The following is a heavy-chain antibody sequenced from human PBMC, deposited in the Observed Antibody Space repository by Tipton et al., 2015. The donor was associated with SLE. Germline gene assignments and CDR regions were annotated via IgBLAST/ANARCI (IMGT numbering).Heavy chain of an antibody. J-gene: IGHJ4*02. CDR2: IQNDASDK. CDR3: AAERSHYKIHSFDY. CDR1: EFSFSGYG. D-gene: IGHD4-11*01. Sequence: RSLRLSCAASEFSFSGYGIHWVRQAPGKGLEWVSFIQNDASDKYYANSVKGRFTISRDNSRNTVYLQMNSLRGDDTAVYFCAAERSHYKIHSFDYWGQGTLVTVSS. V-gene: IGHV3-30*19.